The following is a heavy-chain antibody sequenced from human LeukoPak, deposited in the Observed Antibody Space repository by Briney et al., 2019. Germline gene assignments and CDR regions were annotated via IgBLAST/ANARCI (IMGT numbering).Heavy chain of an antibody. Sequence: GGSLRLSCAASGFTFSSYSMNWVRQAPGKGLEWVSSISSSSSYIYYADSVKGRFTISRVNAKNSLYLQMNSLRAEDTAVYYCARDGIAAVRDAFDIWGQGTMVTVSS. CDR1: GFTFSSYS. J-gene: IGHJ3*02. CDR2: ISSSSSYI. CDR3: ARDGIAAVRDAFDI. V-gene: IGHV3-21*01. D-gene: IGHD6-25*01.